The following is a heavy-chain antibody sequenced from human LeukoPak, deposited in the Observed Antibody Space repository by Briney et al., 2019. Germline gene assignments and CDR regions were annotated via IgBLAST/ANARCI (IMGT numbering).Heavy chain of an antibody. CDR1: GFTFSSYA. CDR3: ANLDYYDSSGSPLDY. Sequence: GGSLRLSCAASGFTFSSYAMSWVRQAPGKGLEWVSAISGSGGSTYYADSVKGRFTISRDNSKNTLYLQMNSLRAEDTAVYYCANLDYYDSSGSPLDYWGQGTLVTVSS. J-gene: IGHJ4*02. D-gene: IGHD3-22*01. V-gene: IGHV3-23*01. CDR2: ISGSGGST.